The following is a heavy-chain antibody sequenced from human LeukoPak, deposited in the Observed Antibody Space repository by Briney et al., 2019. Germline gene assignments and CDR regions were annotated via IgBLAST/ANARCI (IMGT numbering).Heavy chain of an antibody. CDR1: GFTFSSYG. V-gene: IGHV3-33*01. CDR3: AREMGVEMATISHFDY. CDR2: IWYDGSNK. Sequence: GGSLRLSCAASGFTFSSYGMHWVRQAPGKGLEWVAVIWYDGSNKYYADSVKGRFTISRDNSKNTLYLQMNSLRAEDTAVYYCAREMGVEMATISHFDYWGQGTLVTVSP. J-gene: IGHJ4*02. D-gene: IGHD5-24*01.